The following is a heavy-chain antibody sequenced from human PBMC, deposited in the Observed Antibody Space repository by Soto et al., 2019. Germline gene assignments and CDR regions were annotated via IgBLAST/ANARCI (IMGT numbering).Heavy chain of an antibody. Sequence: SVKVSRQASGYSFPSYYIQWLGPPPSSGREGMGIINPSGGITNYTQKFQARDTITSDTSTFTVYMDLSRLRSEDSAVDYYARGQGRSYYGSSFDYYYGLDVWGQGTTVTVSS. CDR1: GYSFPSYY. D-gene: IGHD3-22*01. CDR3: ARGQGRSYYGSSFDYYYGLDV. J-gene: IGHJ6*01. V-gene: IGHV1-46*01. CDR2: INPSGGIT.